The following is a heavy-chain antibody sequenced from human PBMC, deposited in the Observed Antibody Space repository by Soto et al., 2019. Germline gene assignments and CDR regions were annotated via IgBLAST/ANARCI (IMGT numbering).Heavy chain of an antibody. CDR1: GGSISSGGYS. CDR2: IYHSGST. D-gene: IGHD6-19*01. V-gene: IGHV4-30-2*01. Sequence: LSETLSLTCAVSGGSISSGGYSWSWIRQPPGKGLEWIGYIYHSGSTYYNPSLKSRVTISVDRSKNQFSLKLSSVTAADTAVYYCARRSSGWYSGLDYWGQGTLATVSS. CDR3: ARRSSGWYSGLDY. J-gene: IGHJ4*02.